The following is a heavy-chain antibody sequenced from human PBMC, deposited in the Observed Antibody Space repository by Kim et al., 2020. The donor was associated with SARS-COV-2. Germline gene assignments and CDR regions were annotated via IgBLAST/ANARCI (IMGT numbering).Heavy chain of an antibody. D-gene: IGHD2-8*02. V-gene: IGHV3-7*03. CDR1: GFTFSNYW. J-gene: IGHJ4*02. CDR2: IKQEGSEG. Sequence: GGSLRLSCAASGFTFSNYWMNWVRQAPGKGLEWVANIKQEGSEGNYVDAVKGRFTISRDNAKTSLYLQMNSLRARDTAVYYCARAGPYTTRGVMADYWGQGSLGSVSS. CDR3: ARAGPYTTRGVMADY.